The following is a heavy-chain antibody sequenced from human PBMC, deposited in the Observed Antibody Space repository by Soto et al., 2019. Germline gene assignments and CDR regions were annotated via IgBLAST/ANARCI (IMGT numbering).Heavy chain of an antibody. D-gene: IGHD2-21*02. J-gene: IGHJ4*02. CDR2: INPSGGHT. CDR1: GNTFTNYY. CDR3: ARGGHGVVVTAAFDY. Sequence: QVQLMQSGAEVKKPGASVKVSCKASGNTFTNYYIHWVRQAPGQGLEWMGTINPSGGHTTYAQKFLGRVTMTSDTSTSTLYMELTSLRSEDTAVYYCARGGHGVVVTAAFDYWGQGTLVTVSS. V-gene: IGHV1-46*01.